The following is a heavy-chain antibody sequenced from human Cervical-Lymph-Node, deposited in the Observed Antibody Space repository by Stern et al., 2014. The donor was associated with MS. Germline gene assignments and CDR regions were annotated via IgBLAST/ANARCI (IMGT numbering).Heavy chain of an antibody. J-gene: IGHJ4*02. CDR2: INGAET. CDR1: GYTFTSHT. CDR3: ARDDGRTWLLDY. V-gene: IGHV1-3*01. D-gene: IGHD5-24*01. Sequence: VQLVQSGAEVRKPGASVKVSCKAYGYTFTSHTMHWVRQAPGQRLEWMGRINGAETTYSQKFQGRVTITWDPSASTTFMEVISLTSEDTAFYHCARDDGRTWLLDYWGQGTLVTVSS.